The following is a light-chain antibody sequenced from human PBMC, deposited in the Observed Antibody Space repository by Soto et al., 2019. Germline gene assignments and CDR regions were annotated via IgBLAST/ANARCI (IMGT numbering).Light chain of an antibody. CDR3: QQPGT. CDR1: QGISSY. J-gene: IGKJ4*01. Sequence: DIQLTQSPSFLSASVGDRVTITCRASQGISSYLAWYQQKPGKAPKLLIYAASTLQSGVPSRFSGSGSGTEFTRTISSLQPEDFATYYGQQPGTFGGGTKVEIK. V-gene: IGKV1-9*01. CDR2: AAS.